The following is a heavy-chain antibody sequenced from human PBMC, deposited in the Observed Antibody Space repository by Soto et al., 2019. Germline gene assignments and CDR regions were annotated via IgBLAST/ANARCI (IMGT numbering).Heavy chain of an antibody. CDR3: AKDVVVGATTGLGDYYYYYGMDV. CDR2: ISYDGNEK. V-gene: IGHV3-30*18. Sequence: GGSLRLSCAATGFAFSTYGMHWVRQAPGKGREWVAAISYDGNEKYYADSLQGRFTISRDNSKNALYLQVNSLRGEDTAVYYCAKDVVVGATTGLGDYYYYYGMDVWGQGTTVTVSS. J-gene: IGHJ6*02. CDR1: GFAFSTYG. D-gene: IGHD1-26*01.